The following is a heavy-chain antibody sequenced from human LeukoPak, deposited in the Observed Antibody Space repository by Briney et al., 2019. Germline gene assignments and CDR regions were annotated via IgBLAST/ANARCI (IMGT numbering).Heavy chain of an antibody. D-gene: IGHD3-22*01. V-gene: IGHV1-69*04. CDR2: IIPILGIA. CDR1: GGTFSSYA. Sequence: SVKVSCKASGGTFSSYAISWMRQAPGQGLEWMGRIIPILGIANYAQKFQGRVTITADKSTSTAYMELSSLRSEDTAVYYCARGSYYDSSGSEGPRDAFDIWGQGTMVTVSS. J-gene: IGHJ3*02. CDR3: ARGSYYDSSGSEGPRDAFDI.